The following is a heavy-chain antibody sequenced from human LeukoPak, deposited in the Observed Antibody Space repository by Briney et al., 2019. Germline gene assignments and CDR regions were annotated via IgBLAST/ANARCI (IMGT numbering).Heavy chain of an antibody. CDR1: GGSISSGGYY. Sequence: SETLSLTCTVSGGSISSGGYYWSWIRQHPGKGLEWIGYIYYSESTYYNPSLKSRVTISVDTSKNQFSLKLSSVTAADTAVYYCARGGSGWYGNYFDYWGQGTLVTVSS. V-gene: IGHV4-31*03. D-gene: IGHD6-19*01. CDR2: IYYSEST. J-gene: IGHJ4*02. CDR3: ARGGSGWYGNYFDY.